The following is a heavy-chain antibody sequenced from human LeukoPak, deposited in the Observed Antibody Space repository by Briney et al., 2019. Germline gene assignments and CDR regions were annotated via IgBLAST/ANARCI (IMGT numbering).Heavy chain of an antibody. CDR1: GFTFSSYG. CDR2: IRYDGNNK. CDR3: AKDRVYNWNYLGENYYYYMDV. V-gene: IGHV3-30*02. Sequence: GGSLRLSCAASGFTFSSYGMHWVRQAPGKGLEWVAFIRYDGNNKYYADSVKGRFTISRDNSKNTLYLQMNSLRAEDTAVYYCAKDRVYNWNYLGENYYYYMDVWGKGTTVTVSS. D-gene: IGHD1-7*01. J-gene: IGHJ6*03.